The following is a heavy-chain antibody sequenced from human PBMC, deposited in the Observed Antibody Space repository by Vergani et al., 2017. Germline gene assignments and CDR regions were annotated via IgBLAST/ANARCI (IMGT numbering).Heavy chain of an antibody. CDR2: IYPGDSDT. D-gene: IGHD6-13*01. CDR1: GYSFASHW. Sequence: EVQLVQSGAEVKKPGESLKISCQGSGYSFASHWIGWVRQMPGKGLEWMGIIYPGDSDTRNSPSFQGQVTISADKSISTAYLQRSSLKASDTAMYYCARAKPAYSTSPNLYFDYWGQGTLVIVSA. V-gene: IGHV5-51*03. J-gene: IGHJ4*02. CDR3: ARAKPAYSTSPNLYFDY.